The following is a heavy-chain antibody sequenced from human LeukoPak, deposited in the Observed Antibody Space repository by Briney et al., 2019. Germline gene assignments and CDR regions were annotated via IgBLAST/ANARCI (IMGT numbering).Heavy chain of an antibody. CDR2: INPSGGST. CDR3: TRNYYGSGSYYYFDY. D-gene: IGHD3-10*01. V-gene: IGHV1-46*01. J-gene: IGHJ4*02. CDR1: GYTFTSYC. Sequence: ASVKVSCKASGYTFTSYCMHWVRQAPGQGLEWMGIINPSGGSTSHAQKFQGRVTMTTDTSTSTAYMELRSLRSDDTAVYYCTRNYYGSGSYYYFDYWGQGTLVTVSS.